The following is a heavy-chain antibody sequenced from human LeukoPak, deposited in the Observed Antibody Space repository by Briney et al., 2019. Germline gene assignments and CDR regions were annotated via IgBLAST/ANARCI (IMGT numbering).Heavy chain of an antibody. J-gene: IGHJ4*02. Sequence: SETLSLTCTVSGGSISSSSYYWGWIRQPPGKGLEWIGSIYYSGSTYYNPSLKSRVTISVDTSKNQFSLKLSSVTAADTAVYYCARDAREHLVGATRTFDYWGQGTLVTVSS. CDR2: IYYSGST. D-gene: IGHD1-26*01. CDR1: GGSISSSSYY. V-gene: IGHV4-39*07. CDR3: ARDAREHLVGATRTFDY.